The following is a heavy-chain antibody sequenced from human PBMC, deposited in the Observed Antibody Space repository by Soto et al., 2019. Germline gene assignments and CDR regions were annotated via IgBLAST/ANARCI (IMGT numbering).Heavy chain of an antibody. Sequence: PGGSLSLSCAASGFTFSSYWMSWVRQAPGKGLEWVAKIKQDGSAKSYADSVKGRFTISRDNAKNSLYLQMNSLRAEDTAVYYCARDLSYCSGGSCYSNYYYYYMDVWGKGTTVTVSS. V-gene: IGHV3-7*01. CDR2: IKQDGSAK. J-gene: IGHJ6*03. D-gene: IGHD2-15*01. CDR3: ARDLSYCSGGSCYSNYYYYYMDV. CDR1: GFTFSSYW.